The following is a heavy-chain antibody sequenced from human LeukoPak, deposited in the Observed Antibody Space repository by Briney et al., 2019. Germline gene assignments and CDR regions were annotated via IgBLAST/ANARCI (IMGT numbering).Heavy chain of an antibody. D-gene: IGHD6-13*01. V-gene: IGHV4-39*07. CDR1: GGSISSGGYY. Sequence: SETLSLTCTVSGGSISSGGYYWSWIRQPPGKGLEWIGEINHSGSTNYNPSLKSRVTISVDTSKNQFSLKLSSVTAADTAVYYCARRGSSWRYLDYWGQGTLVTVSS. CDR2: INHSGST. J-gene: IGHJ4*02. CDR3: ARRGSSWRYLDY.